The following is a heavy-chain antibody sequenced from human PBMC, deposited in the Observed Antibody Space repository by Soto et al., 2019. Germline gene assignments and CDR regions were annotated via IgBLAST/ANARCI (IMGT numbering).Heavy chain of an antibody. J-gene: IGHJ1*01. CDR3: ARRAVTKAEYFQH. D-gene: IGHD4-17*01. CDR2: ISAYNGNT. Sequence: GDSVKVSCKASGYTFTSYGTGWVRQAPGQGLEWMGWISAYNGNTNYAQKLQGRVTMTTDTSTSTAYMELRSLRSDDTAVYYCARRAVTKAEYFQHWGQGTLVTVSS. CDR1: GYTFTSYG. V-gene: IGHV1-18*01.